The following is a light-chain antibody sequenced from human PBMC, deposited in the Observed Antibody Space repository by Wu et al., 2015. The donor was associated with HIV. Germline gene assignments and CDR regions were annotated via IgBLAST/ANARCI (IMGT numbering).Light chain of an antibody. V-gene: IGKV3-20*01. J-gene: IGKJ2*01. CDR3: QQHDSSPYT. CDR2: GAS. CDR1: QSVSSSS. Sequence: EIVLTQSPGTLSLSPGERVTLSCRASQSVSSSSLAWYQQKRGQAPRLLIYGASSRATGIPDRFSGSGSGTDFTLTVSRLEPEDFAVYYCQQHDSSPYTFGQGTKLEIK.